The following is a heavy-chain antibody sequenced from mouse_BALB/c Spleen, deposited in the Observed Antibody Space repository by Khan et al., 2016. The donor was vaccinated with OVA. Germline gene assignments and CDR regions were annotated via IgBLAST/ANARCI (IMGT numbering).Heavy chain of an antibody. CDR2: ISPGSGSA. J-gene: IGHJ2*01. Sequence: DLVKPGASVRLSCKASGYTFTSYWINWIKQRPGQGLEWIGQISPGSGSAYYNGIFTGKATLTVDTSSTTAYIQLSSLSSEDSAVYFWAESNYDGGGVDSMDYWGQGTTVTVSS. D-gene: IGHD1-1*01. V-gene: IGHV1S41*01. CDR1: GYTFTSYW. CDR3: AESNYDGGGVDSMDY.